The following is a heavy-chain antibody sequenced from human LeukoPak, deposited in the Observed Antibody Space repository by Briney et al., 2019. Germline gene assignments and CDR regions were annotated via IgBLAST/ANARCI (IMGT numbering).Heavy chain of an antibody. CDR1: GFSLSSYA. V-gene: IGHV3-23*01. CDR2: ISSTDAGT. J-gene: IGHJ4*02. Sequence: QPGGSLRLSCAASGFSLSSYATSWVRQAPGKGLEWVSAISSTDAGTYHADSVRGRFTISRDSSKNTLYLQMNSLRAEDAAVYYCAKAPVTSCRGAYCYPFDYWGQGTLVTVSS. CDR3: AKAPVTSCRGAYCYPFDY. D-gene: IGHD2-21*01.